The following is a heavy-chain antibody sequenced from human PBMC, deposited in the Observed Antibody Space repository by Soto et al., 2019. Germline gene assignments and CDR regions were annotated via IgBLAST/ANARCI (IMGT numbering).Heavy chain of an antibody. CDR1: GYTFTSYG. CDR3: ARDGPVIRARSWFDP. Sequence: GASVKVSCKASGYTFTSYGVTWARQAPGQGLEWMGWISAYNGDTNYAQNFQGRVTMTTDTSTSTAYMEVTSLRSDDTAVYYCARDGPVIRARSWFDPWGQGTLVTVSS. V-gene: IGHV1-18*01. J-gene: IGHJ5*02. CDR2: ISAYNGDT.